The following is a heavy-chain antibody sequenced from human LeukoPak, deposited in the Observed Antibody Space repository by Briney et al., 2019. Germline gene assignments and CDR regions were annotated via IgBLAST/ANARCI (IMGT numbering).Heavy chain of an antibody. CDR1: GYSISSGYY. CDR2: IYHSGST. D-gene: IGHD4-17*01. CDR3: AMKKVTTRAGDAFDI. V-gene: IGHV4-38-2*02. Sequence: SETLSLTCTVSGYSISSGYYWGWIRQPPGKGLEWIGSIYHSGSTYYNPSLKSRVTISVDTSKNQSSLKLSSVTAADTAVYYCAMKKVTTRAGDAFDIWGQGTMVTVSS. J-gene: IGHJ3*02.